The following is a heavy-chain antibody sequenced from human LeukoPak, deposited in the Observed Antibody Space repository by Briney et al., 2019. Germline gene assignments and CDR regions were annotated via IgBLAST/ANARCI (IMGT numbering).Heavy chain of an antibody. Sequence: SETLSLTCTVSGDSISGSDYHWGWIRQPPGKGLEWIGTIYYSGSTYYNPSLQSRVTISVDTSKNQFSLKLSSVTAADTAVFYCARRDSNYSFDYWGQGTLVTVSS. CDR3: ARRDSNYSFDY. D-gene: IGHD4-11*01. CDR1: GDSISGSDYH. CDR2: IYYSGST. J-gene: IGHJ4*02. V-gene: IGHV4-39*01.